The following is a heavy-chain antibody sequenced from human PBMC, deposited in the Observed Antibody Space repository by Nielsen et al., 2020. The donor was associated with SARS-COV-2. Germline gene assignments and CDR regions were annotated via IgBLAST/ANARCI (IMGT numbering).Heavy chain of an antibody. Sequence: GESLKISCAASAFTFSNYAVHWVRQAPGKGLDWVAVMSYDGSDKYYGDSVKGRFTISRDNSKNTLFLHMSRLRADDTALYYCAKAGGKNAGGIIDYWGPGTLVTVSS. V-gene: IGHV3-30*04. CDR3: AKAGGKNAGGIIDY. D-gene: IGHD3-16*01. J-gene: IGHJ4*02. CDR2: MSYDGSDK. CDR1: AFTFSNYA.